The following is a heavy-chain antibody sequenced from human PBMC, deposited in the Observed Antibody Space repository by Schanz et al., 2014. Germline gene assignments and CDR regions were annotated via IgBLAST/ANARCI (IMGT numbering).Heavy chain of an antibody. V-gene: IGHV1-18*01. Sequence: QLQLVQSGAEVKKPGSSVKVSCKASGGTFSTYTISWVRQAPGQGLEWMGWISAYTNNTNYAQKVQGRVTMTTDTSTSTAYMELRSLRFDDTAVYFCARGGYSSGWYDRDIAHFDYWGQGTLVTGSS. CDR3: ARGGYSSGWYDRDIAHFDY. D-gene: IGHD6-19*01. J-gene: IGHJ4*02. CDR1: GGTFSTYT. CDR2: ISAYTNNT.